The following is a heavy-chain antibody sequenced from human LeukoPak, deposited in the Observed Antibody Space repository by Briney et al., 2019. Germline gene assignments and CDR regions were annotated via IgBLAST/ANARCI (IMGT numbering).Heavy chain of an antibody. CDR2: IRYDGSNK. CDR1: GFTFSSYG. Sequence: GGSLRLSCAASGFTFSSYGMHWVRQAPGKGLEWVAFIRYDGSNKYYADSVKGRFTISRDNSKNTLYLQMNSLRVEDTAVYYCAKGRAVNDACDIWGQGTMVTVSS. CDR3: AKGRAVNDACDI. J-gene: IGHJ3*02. D-gene: IGHD6-19*01. V-gene: IGHV3-30*02.